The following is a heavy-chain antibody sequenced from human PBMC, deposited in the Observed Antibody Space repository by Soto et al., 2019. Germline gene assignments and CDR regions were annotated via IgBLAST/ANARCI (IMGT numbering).Heavy chain of an antibody. J-gene: IGHJ5*02. Sequence: NPSETLSLTCAVSGGSISSSNWWSWVRQPPGRGLEWIGEIYHSGSTNYSPSLKSRVTISVDKSKNQFSLKLSSVTAADTAVYYCATTNYYGSGSFWFDPWGQGTLVTVSS. CDR2: IYHSGST. CDR3: ATTNYYGSGSFWFDP. V-gene: IGHV4-4*02. D-gene: IGHD3-10*01. CDR1: GGSISSSNW.